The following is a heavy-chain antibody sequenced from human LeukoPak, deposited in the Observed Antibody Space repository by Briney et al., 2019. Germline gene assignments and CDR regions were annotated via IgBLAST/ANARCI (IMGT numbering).Heavy chain of an antibody. D-gene: IGHD5-18*01. CDR2: IYHSGST. Sequence: SETLSLTCTVSGYSISSGYYWGWIRQPPGKGLEWIGSIYHSGSTYYNPSLKSRVTISVDTSKNQFSLKLSSVTAADTAVYHCARDRSYGSFDYWGQGILVTVSS. CDR1: GYSISSGYY. CDR3: ARDRSYGSFDY. J-gene: IGHJ4*02. V-gene: IGHV4-38-2*02.